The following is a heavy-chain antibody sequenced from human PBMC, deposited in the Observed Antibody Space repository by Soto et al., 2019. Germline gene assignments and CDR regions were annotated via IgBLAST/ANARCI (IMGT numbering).Heavy chain of an antibody. Sequence: QVQLVESGGGVVQPGRSLRLSCAASGFFFSIYAMYWVRQAPGKGLEWVAVISYDGSHKYYADSVKGRFIISRDNSKDTLYLQMNSLRAEDTALDYCAREPGTTSDYWGQGTLVTVSS. J-gene: IGHJ4*02. CDR3: AREPGTTSDY. D-gene: IGHD1-7*01. V-gene: IGHV3-30-3*01. CDR2: ISYDGSHK. CDR1: GFFFSIYA.